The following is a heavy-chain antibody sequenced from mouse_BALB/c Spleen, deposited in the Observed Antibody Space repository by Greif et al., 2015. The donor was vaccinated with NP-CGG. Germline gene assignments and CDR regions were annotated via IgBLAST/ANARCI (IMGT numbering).Heavy chain of an antibody. CDR1: GYTFTSYW. V-gene: IGHV1S22*01. CDR2: IYPGSGST. D-gene: IGHD3-2*01. J-gene: IGHJ3*01. Sequence: LQESGSELVRPGASVKLSCKASGYTFTSYWMHWVKQRHGQGLEWIGNIYPGSGSTNYDEKFKSKGTLTVDTSSSTAYMHLSSLTSEDSAVYYCTSDSSGYVGFAYWGQGTLVTVSA. CDR3: TSDSSGYVGFAY.